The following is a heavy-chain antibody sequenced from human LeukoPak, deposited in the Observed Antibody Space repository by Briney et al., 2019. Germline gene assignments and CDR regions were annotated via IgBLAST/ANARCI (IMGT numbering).Heavy chain of an antibody. V-gene: IGHV3-74*01. D-gene: IGHD6-19*01. J-gene: IGHJ4*02. CDR1: GFTFSSYW. Sequence: PGGSLRLSCAASGFTFSSYWMYWVRQAPGKGLVWVSRVNSDGSSSTYADSVKGRFTISRDNAKNTLYLQMNSLRAEDTAVYYCARGSTQYSSGWYGLDYWGQGTLVTVSS. CDR2: VNSDGSSS. CDR3: ARGSTQYSSGWYGLDY.